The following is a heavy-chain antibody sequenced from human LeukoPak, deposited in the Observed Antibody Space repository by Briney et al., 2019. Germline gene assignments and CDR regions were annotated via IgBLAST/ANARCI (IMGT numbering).Heavy chain of an antibody. CDR1: GGTFSSYA. Sequence: GSSVKVSCKASGGTFSSYAISWVQQAPGQGLEWMGRIIPIFGTANYAQKFQGRVTITTDESTSTAYMELSSLRSEDTAVYYCASRGYSSYEKTTVYWGQGTLVTVSS. J-gene: IGHJ4*02. CDR2: IIPIFGTA. CDR3: ASRGYSSYEKTTVY. D-gene: IGHD5-12*01. V-gene: IGHV1-69*05.